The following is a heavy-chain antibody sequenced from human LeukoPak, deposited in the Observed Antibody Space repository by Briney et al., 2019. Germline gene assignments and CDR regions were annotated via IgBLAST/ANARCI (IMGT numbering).Heavy chain of an antibody. Sequence: SETLSLTCAVSGVSFDDYYWSWVRQTPGKGLEWIGEINHSGIANYNPSLKSRVTISVDPSKNQFSLKVTYVTAADTAVYYCARVGFDLWGRGTLVTVSS. CDR1: GVSFDDYY. J-gene: IGHJ2*01. CDR3: ARVGFDL. V-gene: IGHV4-34*01. CDR2: INHSGIA.